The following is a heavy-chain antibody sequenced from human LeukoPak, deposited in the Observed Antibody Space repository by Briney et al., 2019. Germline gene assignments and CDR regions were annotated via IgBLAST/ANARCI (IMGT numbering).Heavy chain of an antibody. CDR1: GCTFNDYA. Sequence: PGGSLRLSCAASGCTFNDYAMYWVRQAPGKGREWVSGISWNSGSIWYADSVKGRFTISRDNAKNSLYLRMNSLRTEDMALYYCAKGRTLNQDDAFDIWGQGTMVSVSS. D-gene: IGHD1-14*01. V-gene: IGHV3-9*03. CDR3: AKGRTLNQDDAFDI. CDR2: ISWNSGSI. J-gene: IGHJ3*02.